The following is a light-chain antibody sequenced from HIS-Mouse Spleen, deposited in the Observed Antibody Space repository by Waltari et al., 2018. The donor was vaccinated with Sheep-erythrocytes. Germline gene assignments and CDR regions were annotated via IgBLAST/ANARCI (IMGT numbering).Light chain of an antibody. J-gene: IGKJ1*01. CDR1: QSISSY. V-gene: IGKV1-39*01. Sequence: DIQMTQSPSSLSASVGDRVTITCRASQSISSYLNWYQQKPGKAPKLLIYAASSLQSGVPSRFSGSGSGTDCTLKISRVEAEDVGVYYCMQALQTPWTFGQGTKVEIK. CDR3: MQALQTPWT. CDR2: AAS.